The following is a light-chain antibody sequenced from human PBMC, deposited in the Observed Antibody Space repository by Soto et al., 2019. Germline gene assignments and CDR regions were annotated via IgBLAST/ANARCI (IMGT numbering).Light chain of an antibody. J-gene: IGKJ2*01. CDR3: QQYGRSLMYT. CDR2: GAS. V-gene: IGKV3-20*01. CDR1: QSVDSSY. Sequence: EIVLTQSPGTLSLSPGEGATISCRASQSVDSSYLAWYQQKPGQAPRLLIFGASSRVTGIPDRFSGSGSGTDFTLTISRLEPEDFAVYYCQQYGRSLMYTFGQGTKLEIK.